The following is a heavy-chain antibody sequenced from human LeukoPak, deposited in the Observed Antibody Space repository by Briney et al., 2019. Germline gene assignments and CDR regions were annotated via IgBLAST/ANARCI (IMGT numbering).Heavy chain of an antibody. J-gene: IGHJ4*02. Sequence: PSETLSLTSAVYGGSFSGYCWSWIRQPPGKGLDWIGEINHSGSTNYNPSLKSRVTISVDTSKNQFSLKLSSVTAADTAVYYCARGLPKYYYDRSRGSERLDYWGQGTLVTVSS. CDR2: INHSGST. CDR1: GGSFSGYC. CDR3: ARGLPKYYYDRSRGSERLDY. V-gene: IGHV4-34*01. D-gene: IGHD3-22*01.